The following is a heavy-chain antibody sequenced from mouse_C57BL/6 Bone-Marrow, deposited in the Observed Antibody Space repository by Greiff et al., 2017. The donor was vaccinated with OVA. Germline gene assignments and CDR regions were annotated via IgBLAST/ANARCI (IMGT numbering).Heavy chain of an antibody. V-gene: IGHV1-54*01. Sequence: QVQLQHSGAELVRPGTSVKVSCKASGYAFTNYLIEWVKQRPGQGLEWIGVINPGSGGTNYNEKFKGKATLTADKSSSTAYMQLSSLTSEDSAVYFCARRGLRRPEIAYWGQGTLVTVSA. CDR1: GYAFTNYL. D-gene: IGHD1-1*01. CDR3: ARRGLRRPEIAY. J-gene: IGHJ3*01. CDR2: INPGSGGT.